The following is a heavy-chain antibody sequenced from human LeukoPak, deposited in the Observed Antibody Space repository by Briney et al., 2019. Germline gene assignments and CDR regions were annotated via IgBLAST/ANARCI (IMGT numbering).Heavy chain of an antibody. CDR3: ARESRNGYIDAFDI. J-gene: IGHJ3*02. CDR2: IYHGGST. V-gene: IGHV4-38-2*02. Sequence: PSETLSLTCTVSAYSISSGYYWGWIRQPPGVGLEWIGTIYHGGSTFYNPSLKSRVTISVDTSMNQFSLKLRSVTAADTAVYYCARESRNGYIDAFDIWGQGTMVTVSS. CDR1: AYSISSGYY. D-gene: IGHD5-24*01.